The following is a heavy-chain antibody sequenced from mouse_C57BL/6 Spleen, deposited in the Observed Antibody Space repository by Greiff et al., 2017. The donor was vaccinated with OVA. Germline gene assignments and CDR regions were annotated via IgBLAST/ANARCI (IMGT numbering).Heavy chain of an antibody. CDR3: ARHEAAYYYGSSYVDY. Sequence: QVQLQQSGAELVKPGASVKLSCKASGYTFTEYTIHWVKQRSGQGLEWIGWFYPGSGSIKYNEKFKDKATLTADKSSSTVYMELSRLTSEDSAVYYCARHEAAYYYGSSYVDYWGQGTTLTVSS. CDR2: FYPGSGSI. CDR1: GYTFTEYT. J-gene: IGHJ2*01. V-gene: IGHV1-62-2*01. D-gene: IGHD1-1*01.